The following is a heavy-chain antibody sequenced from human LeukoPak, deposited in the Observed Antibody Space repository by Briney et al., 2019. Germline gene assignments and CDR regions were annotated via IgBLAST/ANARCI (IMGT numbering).Heavy chain of an antibody. V-gene: IGHV1-24*01. CDR1: GYTLTELS. D-gene: IGHD6-13*01. CDR2: FDPEGGET. J-gene: IGHJ4*02. Sequence: ASVKVSCKVSGYTLTELSMHWVRQAPGKGLEWMGGFDPEGGETIYAQKFQGRVTMTEDTSTDTAYMELSSLRSEDTAVYYCATDRRHSSSFHFDYWGQGTLVTVSS. CDR3: ATDRRHSSSFHFDY.